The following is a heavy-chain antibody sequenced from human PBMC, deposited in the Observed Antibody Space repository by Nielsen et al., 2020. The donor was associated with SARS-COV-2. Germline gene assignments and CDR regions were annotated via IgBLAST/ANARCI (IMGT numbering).Heavy chain of an antibody. J-gene: IGHJ4*02. V-gene: IGHV1-46*01. CDR2: INLSAGST. CDR1: GDTFPIDN. CDR3: ATPITVDYFDY. Sequence: ASVKVSCKASGDTFPIDNIHWLRQAPGQGLEWIGIINLSAGSTDFAQKFKGRVTMTRDTSASTVYLALTSLKSEDTAVYYCATPITVDYFDYWGQGTLVTVSS.